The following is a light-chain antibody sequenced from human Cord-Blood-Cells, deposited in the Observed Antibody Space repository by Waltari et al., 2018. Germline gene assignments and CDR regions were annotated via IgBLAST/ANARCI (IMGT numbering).Light chain of an antibody. J-gene: IGLJ1*01. CDR2: DVS. Sequence: QSALTQPASWSGSPGQSITLSCTGTRRDVGVYNYVSWYKQHPGKAPKRMICDVSNRPSGVSNRFSGSKSGNTASLTISGLQAEDEADYYCSSYTSSSTYVFGTGTKVTVL. CDR3: SSYTSSSTYV. CDR1: RRDVGVYNY. V-gene: IGLV2-14*01.